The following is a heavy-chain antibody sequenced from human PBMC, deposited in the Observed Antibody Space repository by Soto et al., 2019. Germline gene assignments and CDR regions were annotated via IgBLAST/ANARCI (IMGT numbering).Heavy chain of an antibody. CDR2: ASGSGDIT. CDR1: GYTFSTHA. CDR3: ARQKGYTYGYPFDY. J-gene: IGHJ4*02. D-gene: IGHD5-18*01. V-gene: IGHV3-23*01. Sequence: GGSLRLSCGGSGYTFSTHAMSWVRQAPGKGLEWVSGASGSGDITYYADSVRGRFTISRDNSKYTIYLQMNSLRAEDTALYYCARQKGYTYGYPFDYWGPGTLVTVSS.